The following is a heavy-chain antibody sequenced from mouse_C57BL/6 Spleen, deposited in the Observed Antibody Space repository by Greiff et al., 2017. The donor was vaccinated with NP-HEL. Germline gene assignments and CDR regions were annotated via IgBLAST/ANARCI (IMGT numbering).Heavy chain of an antibody. CDR3: ARGGSSLYYYAMDY. Sequence: VKLVESGPGLVAPSQSLSITCTVSGFSLTSYGVDWVRQSPGKGLEWLGVIWGVGSTNYNSALKSRLSISKDNSKSQVFLKMNSLQTDDTAMYYCARGGSSLYYYAMDYWGQGTSVTVSS. D-gene: IGHD1-1*01. V-gene: IGHV2-6*01. J-gene: IGHJ4*01. CDR2: IWGVGST. CDR1: GFSLTSYG.